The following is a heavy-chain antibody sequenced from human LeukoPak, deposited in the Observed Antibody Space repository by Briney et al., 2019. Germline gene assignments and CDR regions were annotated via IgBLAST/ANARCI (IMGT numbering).Heavy chain of an antibody. J-gene: IGHJ6*04. D-gene: IGHD2-15*01. CDR2: IIPIFGTA. V-gene: IGHV1-69*01. CDR1: GGTFSSYA. Sequence: KVSCKASGGTFSSYAISWVRQAPGQGLEWMGGIIPIFGTANYAQKFQGGVTITADESTSTAYMELSSLRSEDTAVYYCARDDELLGYYYYGMDVWGKGTTVTVSS. CDR3: ARDDELLGYYYYGMDV.